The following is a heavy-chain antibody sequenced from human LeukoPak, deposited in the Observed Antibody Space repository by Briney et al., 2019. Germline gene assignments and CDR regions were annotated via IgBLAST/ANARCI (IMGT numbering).Heavy chain of an antibody. CDR3: ARARGPTTVISILDH. D-gene: IGHD4-17*01. Sequence: PGGSLRLSCAASGFTFSSYSMNWVRQAPGKGLEWVSYISSSSSTIYYADSVKGRFTISRDNSKNTLYLQMRSLRAEDTALYHCARARGPTTVISILDHWGQGALVTVSS. J-gene: IGHJ4*02. V-gene: IGHV3-48*01. CDR2: ISSSSSTI. CDR1: GFTFSSYS.